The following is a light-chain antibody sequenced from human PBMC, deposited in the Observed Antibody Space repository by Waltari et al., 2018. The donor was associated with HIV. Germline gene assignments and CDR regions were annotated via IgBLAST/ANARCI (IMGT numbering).Light chain of an antibody. V-gene: IGKV4-1*01. CDR1: QNVLYRSNNKTF. CDR2: WAS. CDR3: HQYYTTPWT. Sequence: DIVMTQSPDSLAVSLGERATINCKSTQNVLYRSNNKTFLAWDQQRPGQSPKLLMYWASTRESGVPDRFSGSGSGTDFTLTISSLQAEDVAVYYCHQYYTTPWTFGQGTKVEIK. J-gene: IGKJ1*01.